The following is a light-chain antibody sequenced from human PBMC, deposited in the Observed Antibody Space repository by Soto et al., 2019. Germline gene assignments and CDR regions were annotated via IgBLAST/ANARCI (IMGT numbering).Light chain of an antibody. J-gene: IGLJ2*01. CDR1: SSDVGSYKF. CDR3: SPYAGNYNLV. V-gene: IGLV2-8*01. Sequence: QSVLTQPPSASGSPGQSVAISCTGTSSDVGSYKFVSWYQQHPGKAPKLMMYEVSKRPSGVPDRFSGSKYGNTASLTVSGLQAEDEADYFCSPYAGNYNLVFGGGTKVTVL. CDR2: EVS.